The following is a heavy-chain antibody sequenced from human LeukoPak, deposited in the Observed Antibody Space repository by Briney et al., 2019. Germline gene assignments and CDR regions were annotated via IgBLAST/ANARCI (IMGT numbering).Heavy chain of an antibody. CDR1: GFTFSSYD. CDR3: AKDHSTMGPFDY. CDR2: IGTAGDT. D-gene: IGHD3-10*01. Sequence: GGSLRLSCAASGFTFSSYDMHWVRQATGKGLEWVSAIGTAGDTYYPGSVKGRFTISRDNSKNTLYLQMNSLRAEDTAVYYCAKDHSTMGPFDYWGQGTLVTVSS. V-gene: IGHV3-13*01. J-gene: IGHJ4*02.